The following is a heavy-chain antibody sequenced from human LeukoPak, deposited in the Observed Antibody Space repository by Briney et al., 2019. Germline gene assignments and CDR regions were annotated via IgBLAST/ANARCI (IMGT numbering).Heavy chain of an antibody. Sequence: SETLSLTCTISGGSINDYYWSWIRQPAGKGLEWIGYVLYSGTTNYNPSLRSRVIISVDTSKNQFSLKLNSVTAADTAVYYCARHRYDYDSSGYFDYWGQGTQVTVSS. CDR1: GGSINDYY. V-gene: IGHV4-59*08. CDR2: VLYSGTT. J-gene: IGHJ4*02. CDR3: ARHRYDYDSSGYFDY. D-gene: IGHD3-22*01.